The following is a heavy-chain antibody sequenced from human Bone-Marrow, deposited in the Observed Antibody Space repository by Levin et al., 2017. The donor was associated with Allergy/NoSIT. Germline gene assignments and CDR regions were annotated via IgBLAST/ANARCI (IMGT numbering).Heavy chain of an antibody. CDR1: GDSVSTSGVA. CDR3: VRCGKRGFDF. J-gene: IGHJ4*02. V-gene: IGHV6-1*01. CDR2: TYYRSTWSN. D-gene: IGHD3-16*01. Sequence: SSETLSLTCAISGDSVSTSGVAWNWIRPSPSRGLEWLGRTYYRSTWSNDYAVSVKSRITINADTSQNQFFLQLNSVTPEDTAVYYCVRCGKRGFDFWGQGTLVTVSS.